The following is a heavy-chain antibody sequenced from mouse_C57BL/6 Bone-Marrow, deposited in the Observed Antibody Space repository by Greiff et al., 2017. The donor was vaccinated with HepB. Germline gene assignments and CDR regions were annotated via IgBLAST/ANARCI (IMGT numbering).Heavy chain of an antibody. CDR1: GFSLTSYG. CDR3: ARPPTPGYFDY. D-gene: IGHD4-1*02. CDR2: IWSGGST. V-gene: IGHV2-2*01. Sequence: QVQLKQSGPGLVQPSQSLSITCTVSGFSLTSYGVHWVRQSPGKGLEWLGVIWSGGSTDYHAAFISRLSISKDNSKRQVFFKMNSLQADDTARYYCARPPTPGYFDYWGQGTTLTVSS. J-gene: IGHJ2*01.